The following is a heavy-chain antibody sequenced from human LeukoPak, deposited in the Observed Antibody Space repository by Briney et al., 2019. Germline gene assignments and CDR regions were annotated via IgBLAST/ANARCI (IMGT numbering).Heavy chain of an antibody. V-gene: IGHV3-30*18. J-gene: IGHJ4*02. CDR1: GFTFSSYG. CDR3: AKARKGGSYYFDY. CDR2: ISYDGSNK. Sequence: GGSLRLSCAASGFTFSSYGMHWVRQAPGKGLEWVAVISYDGSNKYYADSVKGRFTISRDNSKNTLYLQMNSLRAEDTAVYYCAKARKGGSYYFDYWGQGTLVTVSS. D-gene: IGHD3-10*01.